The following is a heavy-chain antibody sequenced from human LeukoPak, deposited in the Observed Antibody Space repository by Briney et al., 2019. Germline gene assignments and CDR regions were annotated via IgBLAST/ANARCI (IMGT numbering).Heavy chain of an antibody. J-gene: IGHJ6*03. Sequence: GGSLRLSCAASGFTFSSYWMHWVRQAPGKGLVWVSRINSDGSSTSYADSVKGRFTISRDNAKNTLYLQMNSLRAEDTAVYYCARPGYYYGSGSDYYYYMDVWGKGTTVTISS. V-gene: IGHV3-74*01. CDR1: GFTFSSYW. CDR2: INSDGSST. CDR3: ARPGYYYGSGSDYYYYMDV. D-gene: IGHD3-10*01.